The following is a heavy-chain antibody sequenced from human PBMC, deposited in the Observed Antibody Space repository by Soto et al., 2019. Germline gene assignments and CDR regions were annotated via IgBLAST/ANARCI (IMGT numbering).Heavy chain of an antibody. CDR2: ISGDGGNT. V-gene: IGHV3-30*02. CDR1: GFTFSDFG. Sequence: PGGSLRLSCAASGFTFSDFGMSWVRQAPGKGLEWVAVISGDGGNTYYAASVKGRFTLSRDNSKNTLYLQMNSLRAEDTAVYYCAKDGLSRFLEWLLPKYGMDVWGQGTTVTVSS. CDR3: AKDGLSRFLEWLLPKYGMDV. J-gene: IGHJ6*02. D-gene: IGHD3-3*01.